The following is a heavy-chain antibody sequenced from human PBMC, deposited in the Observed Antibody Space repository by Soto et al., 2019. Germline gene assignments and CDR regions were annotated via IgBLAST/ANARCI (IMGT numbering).Heavy chain of an antibody. CDR2: ILFDGSDN. CDR1: GFSFNNYG. V-gene: IGHV3-30*18. CDR3: VKDMGYCSGGSCYWGAYFYYYMDV. J-gene: IGHJ6*03. D-gene: IGHD2-15*01. Sequence: QVQLVESGGGVVQPGGSLRLSCAASGFSFNNYGMHWVRQAPGKGLEWVAVILFDGSDNWYADSVKGRFTISRDNSKNTLYLHMNSQTAEDTAVYYCVKDMGYCSGGSCYWGAYFYYYMDVWGEGTTVTVSS.